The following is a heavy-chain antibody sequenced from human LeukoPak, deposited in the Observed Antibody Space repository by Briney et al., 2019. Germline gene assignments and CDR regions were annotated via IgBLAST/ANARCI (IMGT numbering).Heavy chain of an antibody. CDR3: ARLGYISGSDF. V-gene: IGHV1-2*02. D-gene: IGHD6-19*01. Sequence: ASVKVSCKASGYTFTGYYMHWVRQAPGQGLEWMGWINPNSGRTSYARRFQGRVTMTRDTSISAAYMELSRLRSDDTAVYYCARLGYISGSDFWGQGTLVTVSS. J-gene: IGHJ4*02. CDR2: INPNSGRT. CDR1: GYTFTGYY.